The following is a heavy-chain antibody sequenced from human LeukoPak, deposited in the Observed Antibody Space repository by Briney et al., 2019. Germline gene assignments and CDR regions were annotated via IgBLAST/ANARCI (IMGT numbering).Heavy chain of an antibody. J-gene: IGHJ3*02. V-gene: IGHV4-34*01. D-gene: IGHD3-22*01. Sequence: SETLSLTCAVYGGSFSGYYWNWIRQPPGKGLEWIGEINHSGSTNYNPSLKSRVTISVDTSKNQFSLKLSSVTAADTAVYYCARVYGSGYYPDAFDIWGQGTMVTVSS. CDR2: INHSGST. CDR1: GGSFSGYY. CDR3: ARVYGSGYYPDAFDI.